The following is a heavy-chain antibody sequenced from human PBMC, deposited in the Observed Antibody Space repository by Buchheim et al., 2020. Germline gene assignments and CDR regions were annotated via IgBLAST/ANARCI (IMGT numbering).Heavy chain of an antibody. J-gene: IGHJ6*02. CDR3: AKCRGGDRGYYYYGMDV. CDR2: ISGSGGST. V-gene: IGHV3-23*01. CDR1: GFTFSSYA. D-gene: IGHD2-21*02. Sequence: EVQLLESGGGLVQPGGSLRLSCAASGFTFSSYAMSWVRQAPGKGLEWVSAISGSGGSTYYADSVKGRFTISRDNSKHTLYLQMNSLRAEDTAVYYCAKCRGGDRGYYYYGMDVWGQGTT.